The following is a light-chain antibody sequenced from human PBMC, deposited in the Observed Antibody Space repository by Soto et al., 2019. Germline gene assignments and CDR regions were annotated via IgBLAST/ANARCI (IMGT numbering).Light chain of an antibody. CDR2: GAS. J-gene: IGKJ1*01. V-gene: IGKV3-20*01. CDR1: QSVSSSF. CDR3: QQYANSRT. Sequence: VLTQSPGTLSLSPGERATLSCRASQSVSSSFLAWYQQKPGQAPRLLIYGASSRATGIPDRFSGSGSGTDFTLTISRLEPEDFALYYCQQYANSRTFGQGTKVDIK.